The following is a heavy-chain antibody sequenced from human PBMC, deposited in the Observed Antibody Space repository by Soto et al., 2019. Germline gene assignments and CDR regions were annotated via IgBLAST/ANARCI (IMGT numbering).Heavy chain of an antibody. CDR2: ISAGGGDI. CDR1: GFTFSSYP. D-gene: IGHD6-19*01. V-gene: IGHV3-23*01. CDR3: ATKLAGHNPFDD. J-gene: IGHJ4*02. Sequence: EVQLLESGGGLVQAGGSLSLSCAASGFTFSSYPMSWVRQAPGKGLEWVSGISAGGGDIPYADSVKGRFTISRDNFNNMLYLQMNSLRVEDTAVYYCATKLAGHNPFDDWGQGTLVTVSS.